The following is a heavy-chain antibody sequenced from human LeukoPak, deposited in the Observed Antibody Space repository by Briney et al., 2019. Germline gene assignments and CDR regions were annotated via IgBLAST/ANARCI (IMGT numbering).Heavy chain of an antibody. D-gene: IGHD6-19*01. CDR2: ISGYNGNR. J-gene: IGHJ4*02. V-gene: IGHV1-18*01. CDR1: GYTFTSYA. Sequence: RASVKVSCKASGYTFTSYAISWVRQAPGQGLEWMGWISGYNGNRKYAQKLQGRVIMTTDTSTSTAYMELRSLRSDDTAVYYCTRVGDSSGWSYYFDNWGQGTLVSVSS. CDR3: TRVGDSSGWSYYFDN.